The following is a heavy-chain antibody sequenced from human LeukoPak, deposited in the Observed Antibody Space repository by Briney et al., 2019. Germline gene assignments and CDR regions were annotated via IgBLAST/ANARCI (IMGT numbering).Heavy chain of an antibody. D-gene: IGHD3-22*01. J-gene: IGHJ4*02. CDR2: ISGSGGST. Sequence: GGSLRLSCAASGFTFSSYAMSWVRQAPGKGLEWVSAISGSGGSTYYADSVKGRFTISRDTSKNTLYLQMNSLRAEDTAVYYCAKDAGYYDSSGASLDYWGQGTLVTVSS. V-gene: IGHV3-23*01. CDR3: AKDAGYYDSSGASLDY. CDR1: GFTFSSYA.